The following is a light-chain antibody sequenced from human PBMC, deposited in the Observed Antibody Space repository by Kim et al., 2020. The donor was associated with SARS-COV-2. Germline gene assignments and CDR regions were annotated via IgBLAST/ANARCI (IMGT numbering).Light chain of an antibody. Sequence: SPGARATLSCRAMQSVSDNCLAWYQQKPGQAPRLLIYVASSRVTGIPDRFSGSGSGTDFTLTISRLEPEDFAVYYCQQYGSAPRTFGQGTKVDIK. V-gene: IGKV3-20*01. J-gene: IGKJ1*01. CDR3: QQYGSAPRT. CDR2: VAS. CDR1: QSVSDNC.